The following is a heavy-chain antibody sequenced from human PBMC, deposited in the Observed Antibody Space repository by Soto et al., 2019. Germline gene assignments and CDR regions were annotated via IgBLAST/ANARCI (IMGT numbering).Heavy chain of an antibody. V-gene: IGHV3-7*03. D-gene: IGHD7-27*01. J-gene: IGHJ4*02. Sequence: GGSLRLSCAASGFTFSSYWMSWVRQAPGKGLEWVANIKQDGSEKYYVDSVKGRFTISRDNAKNSLYLQMNSLRAEDTAVYYCAGSRLGIHPEPFDYWGQGTLVTVSS. CDR3: AGSRLGIHPEPFDY. CDR1: GFTFSSYW. CDR2: IKQDGSEK.